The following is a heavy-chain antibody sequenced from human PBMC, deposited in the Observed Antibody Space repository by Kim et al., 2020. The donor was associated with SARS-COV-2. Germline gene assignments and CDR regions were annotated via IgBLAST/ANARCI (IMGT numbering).Heavy chain of an antibody. D-gene: IGHD3-10*01. CDR3: ARDDPWGFGELLSNYYYYYGMDV. J-gene: IGHJ6*02. CDR2: ISSSSSTI. V-gene: IGHV3-48*02. CDR1: GFTFSSYS. Sequence: GGSLRLSCAASGFTFSSYSMNWVRQAPGKGLEWVSYISSSSSTIYYADSVKGRFTISRDNAKNSLYLQMNSLRDEDTAVYYCARDDPWGFGELLSNYYYYYGMDVWGQGTTVTVSS.